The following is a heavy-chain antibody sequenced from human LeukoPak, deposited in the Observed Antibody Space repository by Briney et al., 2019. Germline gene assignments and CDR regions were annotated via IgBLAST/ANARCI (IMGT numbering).Heavy chain of an antibody. V-gene: IGHV1-69*01. CDR2: IIPIFGTA. J-gene: IGHJ5*02. CDR1: GGTFGSYA. CDR3: ARDLIAVAGIPWFDP. D-gene: IGHD6-19*01. Sequence: GASVKVSCKASGGTFGSYAISWVRQAPGQGLEWMGGIIPIFGTANYAQKFQGRVTITADESTSTAYMELSSLRSEDTAVYYCARDLIAVAGIPWFDPWGQGTLVTVSS.